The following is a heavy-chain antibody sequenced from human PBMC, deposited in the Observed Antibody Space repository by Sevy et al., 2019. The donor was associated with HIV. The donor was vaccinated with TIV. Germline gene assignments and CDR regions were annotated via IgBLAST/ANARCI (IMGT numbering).Heavy chain of an antibody. D-gene: IGHD6-13*01. V-gene: IGHV3-21*01. J-gene: IGHJ4*02. Sequence: GGSLRLSCAASGFTFSSYSMNWVRQAPGKGLEWVSSISSSSSYIYSAASVKGRFTICRDNAKNSLYLQMNSLRAEDTAVYYCATGVTDGTLNPLFDYWGQGTLVTVSS. CDR2: ISSSSSYI. CDR3: ATGVTDGTLNPLFDY. CDR1: GFTFSSYS.